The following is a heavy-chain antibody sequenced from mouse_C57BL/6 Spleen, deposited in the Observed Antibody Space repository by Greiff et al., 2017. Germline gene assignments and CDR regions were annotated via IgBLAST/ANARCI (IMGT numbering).Heavy chain of an antibody. CDR2: IYPGDGDT. CDR1: GYAFSSSW. J-gene: IGHJ2*01. D-gene: IGHD4-1*01. Sequence: QVQLKQSGPEPVKPGASVKISCKASGYAFSSSWMNWVKQRPGKGLEWIGRIYPGDGDTNYNGRFKGKATLTADKSSSTAYMQLSSLTSEDSAVYFCARMNWDDPDYWGKGTTLTVSS. V-gene: IGHV1-82*01. CDR3: ARMNWDDPDY.